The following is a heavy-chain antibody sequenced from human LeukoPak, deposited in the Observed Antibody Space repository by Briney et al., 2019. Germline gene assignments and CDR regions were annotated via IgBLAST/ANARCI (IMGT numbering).Heavy chain of an antibody. V-gene: IGHV3-66*02. D-gene: IGHD2-2*01. CDR1: GFTVSSNY. J-gene: IGHJ4*02. CDR2: IYSGGST. CDR3: ARGPRSYQLLY. Sequence: PGGSLRLSCAASGFTVSSNYMSWVRQAPGKGLEWVSVIYSGGSTYYAGSVKGRFTTSRDNSKNTLYLQVNSLRAEDTAVYYCARGPRSYQLLYWGQGTLVTVSS.